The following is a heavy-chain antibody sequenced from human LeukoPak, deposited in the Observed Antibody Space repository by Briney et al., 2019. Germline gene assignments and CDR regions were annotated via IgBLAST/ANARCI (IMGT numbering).Heavy chain of an antibody. CDR1: GFTFSSYA. CDR2: ISSNGGST. V-gene: IGHV3-64D*06. CDR3: VRLGIAAAGYYYYYGMDV. J-gene: IGHJ6*02. D-gene: IGHD6-13*01. Sequence: GGSLRLSCAASGFTFSSYAMHWVRQAPEKGLEYVSAISSNGGSTYYADSVKGRFTISRDNSKNTLYLQMSSLRAEDTAVYYCVRLGIAAAGYYYYYGMDVWGQGTTVTVSS.